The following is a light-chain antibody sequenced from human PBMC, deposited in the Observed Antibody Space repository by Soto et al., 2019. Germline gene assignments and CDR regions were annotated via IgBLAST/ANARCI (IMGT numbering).Light chain of an antibody. J-gene: IGKJ5*01. CDR3: HQYNNWPAIT. CDR2: GAS. V-gene: IGKV3-20*01. CDR1: QSVTSTY. Sequence: EIVLTQSPGTLSLSPGERATLSCRAIQSVTSTYLGWYQQKPGQAPSLLIYGASSRATGIPDRFSGSGSGTDFTLTISSLQSEDFAVYYCHQYNNWPAITFGQGTRLEIK.